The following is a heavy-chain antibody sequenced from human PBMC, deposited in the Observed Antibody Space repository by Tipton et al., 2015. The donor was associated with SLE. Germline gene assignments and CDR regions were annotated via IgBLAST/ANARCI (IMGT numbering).Heavy chain of an antibody. V-gene: IGHV3-30*02. CDR2: IRYDGSNK. Sequence: SLRLSCAASGFTFSSYGMHWVRQAPGKGLEWVAFIRYDGSNKYYADSVKGRFTTSRDNSKNTLYLQMNSLRAEDTAVYYCARVLWFGEFGFDYWGQGTLVTVSS. J-gene: IGHJ4*02. CDR3: ARVLWFGEFGFDY. D-gene: IGHD3-10*01. CDR1: GFTFSSYG.